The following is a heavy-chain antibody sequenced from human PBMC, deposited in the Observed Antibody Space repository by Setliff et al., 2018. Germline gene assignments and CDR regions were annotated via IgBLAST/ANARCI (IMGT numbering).Heavy chain of an antibody. CDR1: GGSISSTSYQ. Sequence: SETLSLTCTVSGGSISSTSYQWGWIRQPPGKGLEWIGSIYYSGSTYYNPSLKSRVTISVDTSKNQFSLNLRSVTAADTAVYFCARQPSSGAYYNPRPYYFDYWGQGTLVTVSS. D-gene: IGHD3-10*01. J-gene: IGHJ4*02. CDR3: ARQPSSGAYYNPRPYYFDY. CDR2: IYYSGST. V-gene: IGHV4-39*01.